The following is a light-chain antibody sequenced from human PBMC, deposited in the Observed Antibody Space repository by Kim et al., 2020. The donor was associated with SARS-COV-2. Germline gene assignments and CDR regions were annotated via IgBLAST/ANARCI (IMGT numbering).Light chain of an antibody. CDR3: QHYDSYSPWT. CDR2: DAS. V-gene: IGKV1-5*01. Sequence: ASLGDRLTITCRASQCINDWLAWYQQKPGKATKLLIYDASTLESGVPSRFSGSGSGTHFTLTISSLQPDDFATYYCQHYDSYSPWTFGQGTKLEI. CDR1: QCINDW. J-gene: IGKJ1*01.